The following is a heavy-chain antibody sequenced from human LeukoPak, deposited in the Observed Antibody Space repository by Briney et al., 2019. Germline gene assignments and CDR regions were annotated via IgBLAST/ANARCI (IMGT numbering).Heavy chain of an antibody. CDR2: IIPIFGTA. CDR3: ARAQRGSGGSCYPIFYNWFDR. D-gene: IGHD2-15*01. V-gene: IGHV1-69*05. CDR1: GGTFSSYA. J-gene: IGHJ5*02. Sequence: ASVKVSCKASGGTFSSYAISWVRQAPGQGLEWMGGIIPIFGTANYAQKFQGRVTITTDESTSTAYMELSSLRSEDTAVYYCARAQRGSGGSCYPIFYNWFDRWGHGTLVTVSS.